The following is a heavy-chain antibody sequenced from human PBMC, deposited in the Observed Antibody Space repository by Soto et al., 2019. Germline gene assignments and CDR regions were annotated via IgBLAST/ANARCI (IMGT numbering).Heavy chain of an antibody. CDR2: INQSGST. CDR1: GGSISSSSYY. Sequence: PSDTLSLTCTVSGGSISSSSYYWSWIRQPPGKGLEWIGEINQSGSTNYNPSLKSRVTISVDTSKNQFSLKLSSVTAADTAVYYCARAARASNYYYYYYMDVWGKGTTVTVSS. V-gene: IGHV4-39*07. CDR3: ARAARASNYYYYYYMDV. D-gene: IGHD2-15*01. J-gene: IGHJ6*03.